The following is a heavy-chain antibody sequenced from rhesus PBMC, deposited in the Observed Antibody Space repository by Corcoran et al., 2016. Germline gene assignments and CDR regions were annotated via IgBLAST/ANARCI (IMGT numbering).Heavy chain of an antibody. D-gene: IGHD3-3*01. CDR1: GGSISSGYD. J-gene: IGHJ4*01. Sequence: QVQLQESGPGVVKPSETLSLTCAVSGGSISSGYDWSWIRQPPGKGLEWIGNIYGSSGSTNYNPSLKNRVTISKDASKNQFSLKLSSVTAADTAVYYCARGHYKFWTGYYFDDWGQGVLVTVSS. V-gene: IGHV4-76*01. CDR3: ARGHYKFWTGYYFDD. CDR2: IYGSSGST.